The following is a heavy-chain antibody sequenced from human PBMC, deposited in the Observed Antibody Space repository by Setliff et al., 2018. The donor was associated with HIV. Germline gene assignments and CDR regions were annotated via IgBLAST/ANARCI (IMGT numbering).Heavy chain of an antibody. CDR3: AREDYYDSSGYAFEI. J-gene: IGHJ3*02. D-gene: IGHD3-22*01. CDR1: GGSVNSNGYY. Sequence: PSETLSLTCTVSGGSVNSNGYYWSWIRQHPGKGLEWIGYIYYTGSTNYNPSLKSRVTISLDTSKDQFSLKLSSVTAADTAVYYCAREDYYDSSGYAFEIWGQGTMVTVSS. V-gene: IGHV4-31*03. CDR2: IYYTGST.